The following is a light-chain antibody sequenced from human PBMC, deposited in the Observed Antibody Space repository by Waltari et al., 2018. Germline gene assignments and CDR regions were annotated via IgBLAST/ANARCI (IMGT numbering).Light chain of an antibody. CDR1: ESIDNY. J-gene: IGKJ3*01. CDR2: DAS. Sequence: DIRMNQSPSSLSASVGDRVTITCWASESIDNYLNWYQHKPGKAPKPLIYDASTLHSGVPSRFSGSGSGTDFTLTISSLQPEDFAAYSCQQSYTTPLTFGPGTKVDSK. CDR3: QQSYTTPLT. V-gene: IGKV1-39*01.